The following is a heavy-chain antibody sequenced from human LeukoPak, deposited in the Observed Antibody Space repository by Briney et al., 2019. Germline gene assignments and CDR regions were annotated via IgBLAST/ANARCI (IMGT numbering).Heavy chain of an antibody. D-gene: IGHD4-17*01. CDR2: VSGSGDST. Sequence: GGSLRLSCAASGFTFSSYAMNWVRQAPGKGLEWVSAVSGSGDSTYYADSVKGRFTISRDNSKNTLYLQMNSLRAEDTAIYYCAKDLMTTVTLIDYWGQGTLVTVSS. V-gene: IGHV3-23*01. CDR1: GFTFSSYA. CDR3: AKDLMTTVTLIDY. J-gene: IGHJ4*02.